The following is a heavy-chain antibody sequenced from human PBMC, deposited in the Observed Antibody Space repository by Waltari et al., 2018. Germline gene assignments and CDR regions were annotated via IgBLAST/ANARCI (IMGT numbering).Heavy chain of an antibody. Sequence: GGSLRLSCAASGLSFSNYWMTWVRQASGKGPEWVANIKQDGSEKYYMESVKGRFTISRDNAKNSLYLQMNNLRVEDTAVYYCTRGGRDSSWYWRDWGQGTLVTVSS. D-gene: IGHD6-13*01. CDR1: GLSFSNYW. CDR3: TRGGRDSSWYWRD. CDR2: IKQDGSEK. J-gene: IGHJ4*02. V-gene: IGHV3-7*01.